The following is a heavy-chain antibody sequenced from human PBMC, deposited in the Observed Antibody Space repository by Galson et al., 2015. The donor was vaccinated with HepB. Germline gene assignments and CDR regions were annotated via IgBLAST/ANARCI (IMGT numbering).Heavy chain of an antibody. CDR1: GFTFSGSA. V-gene: IGHV3-73*01. Sequence: SLRLSCAASGFTFSGSAMHWVRQASGKGLEWVGRIRSKANSYATAYAASVKGRFTISRDDSKNTAYLQMNSLKTEDTAVYYCTRLNRREWDYFDYWGQGTLVTVSS. CDR3: TRLNRREWDYFDY. D-gene: IGHD5-24*01. CDR2: IRSKANSYAT. J-gene: IGHJ4*02.